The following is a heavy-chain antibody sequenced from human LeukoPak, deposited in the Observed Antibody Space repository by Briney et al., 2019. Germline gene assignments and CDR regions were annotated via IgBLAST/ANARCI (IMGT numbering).Heavy chain of an antibody. V-gene: IGHV3-23*01. CDR2: ISGSGGST. CDR3: AKGGSITGSGSH. D-gene: IGHD1-26*01. J-gene: IGHJ4*02. Sequence: PGGSLRLSCAASGFTFSSYWMSWVRQAPGKGLEWVSAISGSGGSTYYADSVKGRFTISRDNSKNTLYLQMNSLRAEDTAVYYCAKGGSITGSGSHWGQGTLVTVSS. CDR1: GFTFSSYW.